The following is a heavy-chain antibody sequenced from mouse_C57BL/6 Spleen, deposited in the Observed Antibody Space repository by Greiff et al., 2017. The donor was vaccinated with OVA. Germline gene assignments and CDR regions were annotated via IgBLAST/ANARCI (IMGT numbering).Heavy chain of an antibody. J-gene: IGHJ4*01. CDR2: IRNKANGYTT. Sequence: EVHLVESGGGLVQPGGSLSLSCAASGFTFTDSYMSWVRQPPGQALEWLGFIRNKANGYTTEYSASVKGRFTISRENSQSILYLQMNARRAEDSATYYCARYNYYAMDDWGQGTSVTVSS. V-gene: IGHV7-3*01. CDR1: GFTFTDSY. CDR3: ARYNYYAMDD.